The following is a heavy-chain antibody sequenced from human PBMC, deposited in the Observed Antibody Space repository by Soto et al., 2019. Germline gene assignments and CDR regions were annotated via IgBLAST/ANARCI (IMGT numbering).Heavy chain of an antibody. CDR2: INHSGST. J-gene: IGHJ5*02. V-gene: IGHV4-34*01. Sequence: SETLSLTCAVYGGSFSGYYWSWIRQPPGKGLEWIGEINHSGSTNYNPSLKSRVTISVDTSKNQFSLKLSSVTAADTAVYYCARGRIVIASRYNWFDPWGQGTLVTV. CDR3: ARGRIVIASRYNWFDP. CDR1: GGSFSGYY. D-gene: IGHD3-16*02.